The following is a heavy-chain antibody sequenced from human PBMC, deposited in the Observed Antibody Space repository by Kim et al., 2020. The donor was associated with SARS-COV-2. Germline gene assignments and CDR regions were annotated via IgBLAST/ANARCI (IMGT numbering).Heavy chain of an antibody. J-gene: IGHJ4*02. CDR2: INPYNENT. CDR3: AKTTSGGYDF. V-gene: IGHV1-18*01. CDR1: GYTFINYA. D-gene: IGHD1-26*01. Sequence: ASVKVSCKASGYTFINYAITWVRQAPGQGLEWMGYINPYNENTEYAQNLQGRVTLTADTSTTTVYMDLMSLRSDDTAMYYCAKTTSGGYDFWGQGTLVTVSS.